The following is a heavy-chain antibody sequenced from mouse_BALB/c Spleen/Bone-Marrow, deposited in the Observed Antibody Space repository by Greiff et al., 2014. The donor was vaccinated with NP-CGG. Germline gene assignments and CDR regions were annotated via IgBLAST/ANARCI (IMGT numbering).Heavy chain of an antibody. J-gene: IGHJ4*01. V-gene: IGHV1-26*01. D-gene: IGHD1-2*01. CDR3: ARGYYGTYVMDN. Sequence: VQLQQSGPELVKPGASVKISCKTSGYTFTEYTMHWVKQSQGKSLEWIGGINPNNGGTSYNQKFKGKATLTVDKSSSTAYMELRSLTSEYSAVYYYARGYYGTYVMDNWGQGTSFTVSS. CDR2: INPNNGGT. CDR1: GYTFTEYT.